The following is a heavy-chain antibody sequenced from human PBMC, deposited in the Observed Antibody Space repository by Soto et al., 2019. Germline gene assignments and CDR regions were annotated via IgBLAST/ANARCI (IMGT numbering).Heavy chain of an antibody. D-gene: IGHD3-22*01. J-gene: IGHJ3*02. CDR2: IYYTGST. CDR3: ARTPSYYDSSGKYPVSPFDI. CDR1: GDSISNGAYY. Sequence: QVQLQESGPGLVKPSQTLSLTCTVSGDSISNGAYYWSWIRQHPGKGLEGLGYIYYTGSTYYNPSLKSRVSLSVDTSQNQFSLKLSFVTAADTAVYYCARTPSYYDSSGKYPVSPFDIWGQGTMFTVSS. V-gene: IGHV4-31*03.